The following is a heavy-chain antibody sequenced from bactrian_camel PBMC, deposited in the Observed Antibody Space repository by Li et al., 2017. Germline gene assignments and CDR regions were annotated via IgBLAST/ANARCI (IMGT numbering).Heavy chain of an antibody. Sequence: VQLVESGGGLVQPGGSLRLSCTATRYTYCDYAMTWYRQAPGKGLEWLSAITTGGAASYYADSVKGRFTISRDTARNTVSLRMNSLKPEDTAVYYCVRKDDYSNYATFGYWGQGTQVTVS. CDR1: RYTYCDYA. CDR3: VRKDDYSNYATFGY. D-gene: IGHD4*01. J-gene: IGHJ6*01. V-gene: IGHV3S40*01. CDR2: ITTGGAAS.